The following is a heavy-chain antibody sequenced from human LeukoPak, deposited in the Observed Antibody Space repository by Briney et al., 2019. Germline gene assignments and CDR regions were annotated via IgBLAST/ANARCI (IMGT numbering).Heavy chain of an antibody. Sequence: SETLSLTCAVYGGSFSGYYWSWIRQPPGKGLEWIGEINHSGSTNYNPSLKSRVTISVDTSKNQFSLKLSSVTAADTAVYYCARGRSNNWNDAPGYWGQGTLVTVSS. CDR3: ARGRSNNWNDAPGY. CDR2: INHSGST. J-gene: IGHJ4*02. D-gene: IGHD1-20*01. CDR1: GGSFSGYY. V-gene: IGHV4-34*01.